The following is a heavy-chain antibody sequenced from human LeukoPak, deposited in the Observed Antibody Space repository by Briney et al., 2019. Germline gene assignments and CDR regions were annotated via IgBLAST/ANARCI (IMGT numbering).Heavy chain of an antibody. J-gene: IGHJ4*02. V-gene: IGHV1-46*01. CDR3: ARGGPPSVAVAGGRICDF. CDR2: INPSIGST. CDR1: GYTFTNYY. Sequence: ASVKVSFKASGYTFTNYYTHWVRQAPGQGLEWVGIINPSIGSTDYAQKFQGRVTMTRDTSTSTIYMQLSNLRSEDTAIYYCARGGPPSVAVAGGRICDFWGQGTLLTVSS. D-gene: IGHD6-19*01.